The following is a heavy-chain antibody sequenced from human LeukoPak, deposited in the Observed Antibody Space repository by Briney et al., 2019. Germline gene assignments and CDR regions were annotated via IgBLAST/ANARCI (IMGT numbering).Heavy chain of an antibody. V-gene: IGHV4-30-2*01. J-gene: IGHJ5*02. Sequence: SETLSLTCAVSGGSISSGGYSWNWIRQPPGKGLEWIGYIYHSGSTYYNPSLKSRVTISVDRSKNQFSLKLSSVTAADTAVYYCARNFQLLRSNWFDPWGQGTLVTVSS. CDR3: ARNFQLLRSNWFDP. D-gene: IGHD2-2*01. CDR1: GGSISSGGYS. CDR2: IYHSGST.